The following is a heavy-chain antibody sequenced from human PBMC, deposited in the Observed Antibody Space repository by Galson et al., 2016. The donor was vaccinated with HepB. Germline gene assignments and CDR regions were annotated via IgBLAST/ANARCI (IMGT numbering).Heavy chain of an antibody. D-gene: IGHD6-13*01. CDR1: GFTFSTYA. CDR3: AKVARFSSTWYWFDP. V-gene: IGHV3-23*01. CDR2: ITGSGGSI. Sequence: SLRLSCAASGFTFSTYAMTWVRQAPGAGLEWVSTITGSGGSIFFAESVRGRFTTSRDNSKNTLYLQMNSLTAEDTAVYYCAKVARFSSTWYWFDPWGQGTLVTVSS. J-gene: IGHJ5*02.